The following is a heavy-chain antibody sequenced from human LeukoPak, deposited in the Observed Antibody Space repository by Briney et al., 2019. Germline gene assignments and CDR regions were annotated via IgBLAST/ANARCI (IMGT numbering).Heavy chain of an antibody. V-gene: IGHV4-34*01. CDR1: GGSFSGYY. CDR2: INHSGST. J-gene: IGHJ4*02. Sequence: SETLSLTCAVYGGSFSGYYWSWIRQPPGKGLEWIGEINHSGSTNYNPSLKSRVTISVDTSKNQFSLKLSSVTAADTAVYYCARDKAVTVVTPIWGQGTLVTVSS. D-gene: IGHD4-23*01. CDR3: ARDKAVTVVTPI.